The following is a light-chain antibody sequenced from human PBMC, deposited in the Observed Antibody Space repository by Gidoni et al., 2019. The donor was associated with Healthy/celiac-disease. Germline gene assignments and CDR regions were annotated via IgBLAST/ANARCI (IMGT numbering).Light chain of an antibody. V-gene: IGKV4-1*01. J-gene: IGKJ3*01. CDR2: WAS. Sequence: DIVMTQSPDSLAVSLGERATINCKSSQSVLYSSNNKNYLAWYQQKPGQPPKLLIYWASTRESGVPDRFSGSGSGTDFTLTISSLQAEDEAVYYCQQYYSTPQTFGPGTKVDIK. CDR3: QQYYSTPQT. CDR1: QSVLYSSNNKNY.